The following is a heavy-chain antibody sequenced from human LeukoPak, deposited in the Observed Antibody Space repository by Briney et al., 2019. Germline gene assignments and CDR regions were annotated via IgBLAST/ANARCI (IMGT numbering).Heavy chain of an antibody. J-gene: IGHJ2*01. CDR1: GFTFSDFW. D-gene: IGHD1-26*01. CDR3: ARGVGL. CDR2: INQDGSEK. Sequence: GGSLRLSCAASGFTFSDFWMTWVRQAPGKGLEWVANINQDGSEKYYVDSVKGRFTISRDNAKNSLYLQMNSLRAEDTAVYYCARGVGLWGRGTLVTVSS. V-gene: IGHV3-7*01.